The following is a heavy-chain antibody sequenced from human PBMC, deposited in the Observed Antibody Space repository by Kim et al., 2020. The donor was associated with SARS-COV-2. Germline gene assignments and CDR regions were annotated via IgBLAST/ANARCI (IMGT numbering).Heavy chain of an antibody. D-gene: IGHD6-6*01. CDR2: ISSSSSYI. J-gene: IGHJ4*02. Sequence: GGSLRLSCAASGFTFSSYSMNWVRQAPGKGLEWVSSISSSSSYIYYADSVKGRFTISRDNAKNSLYLQMNSLRGEDTAVYYCARDRGSSSGLVGYWGQGTLVTVSS. CDR1: GFTFSSYS. CDR3: ARDRGSSSGLVGY. V-gene: IGHV3-21*01.